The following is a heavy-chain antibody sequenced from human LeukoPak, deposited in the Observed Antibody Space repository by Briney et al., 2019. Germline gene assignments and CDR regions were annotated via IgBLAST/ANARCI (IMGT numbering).Heavy chain of an antibody. CDR1: GFTISNYW. V-gene: IGHV3-74*01. CDR3: ARDPQQVNHYYYGMDV. D-gene: IGHD6-13*01. CDR2: INNDGSST. Sequence: GGSLRLSCAASGFTISNYWMHWVRQAPGKGLVWVSRINNDGSSTNYADSVKGRFTISRDNAKSTLYLQMNSLRADDTAVYYCARDPQQVNHYYYGMDVWGQGTTVIVSS. J-gene: IGHJ6*02.